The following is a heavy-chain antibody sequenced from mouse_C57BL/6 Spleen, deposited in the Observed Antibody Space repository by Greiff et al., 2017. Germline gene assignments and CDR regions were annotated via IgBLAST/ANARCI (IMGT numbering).Heavy chain of an antibody. V-gene: IGHV5-17*01. CDR1: GFTFSDYG. Sequence: EVMLVESGGGLVKPGGSLKLSCAASGFTFSDYGMHWVRQAPEQGLEWVAYISSGSSTIYYADTVKGRFTISRDNAKNTLFLQMTSLRSEDTAMYYCARGYYGRRYFDVWGTGTTVTVSS. CDR3: ARGYYGRRYFDV. D-gene: IGHD1-1*01. CDR2: ISSGSSTI. J-gene: IGHJ1*03.